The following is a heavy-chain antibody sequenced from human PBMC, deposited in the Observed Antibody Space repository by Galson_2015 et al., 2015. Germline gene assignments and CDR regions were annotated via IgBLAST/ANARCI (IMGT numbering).Heavy chain of an antibody. V-gene: IGHV3-30-3*01. J-gene: IGHJ4*02. Sequence: SLRLSCAASGFTFSSYAMHWVRQAPGKGLEWVAVISYDGSNKYYADSVKGRFTISRDNSKNTLYLQMKSLRAEDTAVYYCAIGYDFWSGYHDYWGQGTLVTVSS. D-gene: IGHD3-3*01. CDR3: AIGYDFWSGYHDY. CDR2: ISYDGSNK. CDR1: GFTFSSYA.